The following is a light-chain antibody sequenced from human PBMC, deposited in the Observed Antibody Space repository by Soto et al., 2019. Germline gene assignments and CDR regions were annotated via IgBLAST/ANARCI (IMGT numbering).Light chain of an antibody. V-gene: IGKV3-15*01. CDR1: QSISFN. CDR2: IAS. CDR3: QQYNNWPSWT. Sequence: EIVMTQSPAALSVSPGDRVTLSCRASQSISFNLAWYQQKPGQAPRLLIYIASTWAAGIPARFSGSGSGTEFTLTISSLQSEDSAIYYCQQYNNWPSWTFGQGTKVEV. J-gene: IGKJ1*01.